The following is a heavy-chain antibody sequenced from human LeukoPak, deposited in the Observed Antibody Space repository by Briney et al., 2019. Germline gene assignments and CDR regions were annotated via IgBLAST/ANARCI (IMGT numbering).Heavy chain of an antibody. CDR1: GFTFSSYW. CDR3: ARVDGSGSYYIYYYYYMDV. V-gene: IGHV3-7*01. D-gene: IGHD3-10*01. CDR2: IKQDGSEK. Sequence: PGGSLRLSFAASGFTFSSYWMSWVRQAPGKGLEWVANIKQDGSEKYYVDSVKGRFTISRDNAKNSLYLQMNSLRAEDTAVYYCARVDGSGSYYIYYYYYMDVWGKGTTVTVSS. J-gene: IGHJ6*03.